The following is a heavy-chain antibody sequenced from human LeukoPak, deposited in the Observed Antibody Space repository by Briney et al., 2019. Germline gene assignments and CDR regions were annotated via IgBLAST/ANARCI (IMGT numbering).Heavy chain of an antibody. D-gene: IGHD3-9*01. J-gene: IGHJ4*02. CDR3: AKGGFFDVIDF. V-gene: IGHV3-23*01. Sequence: GESLRLSCAASGFTFSSYAMSWVRQAPGKGLEWVSATSGSGGSTYYADSVKGRFTISRDNSKNTLYLQMNGLRAEDTAVYYCAKGGFFDVIDFWGQGTLVTVSS. CDR1: GFTFSSYA. CDR2: TSGSGGST.